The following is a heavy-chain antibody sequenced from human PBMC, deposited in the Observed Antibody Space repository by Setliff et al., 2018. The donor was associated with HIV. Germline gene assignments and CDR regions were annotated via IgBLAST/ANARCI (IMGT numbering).Heavy chain of an antibody. V-gene: IGHV7-4-1*02. Sequence: ASVKVSCKASGYTFTSYALNWVRQAPGQGLEWMGWINTSTGNPTYAQGFTGRFVFSLDTSVTTAYLQISSLKADDTAVYYCARESPMIVVASTTFDYWGQGTLVTVSS. D-gene: IGHD3-22*01. CDR3: ARESPMIVVASTTFDY. J-gene: IGHJ4*02. CDR1: GYTFTSYA. CDR2: INTSTGNP.